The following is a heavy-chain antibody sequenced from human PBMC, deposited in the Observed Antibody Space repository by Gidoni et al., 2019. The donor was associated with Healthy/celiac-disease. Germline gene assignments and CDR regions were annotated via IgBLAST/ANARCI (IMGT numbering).Heavy chain of an antibody. CDR2: ISSSSSYI. CDR3: ARDINHYQLLWSYYYYYGMDV. CDR1: GFTFSSYR. D-gene: IGHD2-2*01. J-gene: IGHJ6*02. V-gene: IGHV3-21*01. Sequence: EVQLVESGGGLVKPGGSLRLSCAASGFTFSSYRMNWVRQAPGKGLEWVSSISSSSSYIYYADSVKGRFTISRDNAKNSLYLQMNSLRAEDTAVYYCARDINHYQLLWSYYYYYGMDVWGQGTTVTVSS.